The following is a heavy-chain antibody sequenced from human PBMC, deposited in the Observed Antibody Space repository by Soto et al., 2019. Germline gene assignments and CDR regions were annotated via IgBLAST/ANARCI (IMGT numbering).Heavy chain of an antibody. CDR2: ISGSGGGT. D-gene: IGHD3-9*01. V-gene: IGHV3-23*01. Sequence: PGGSLRLSCAASGFTFSSYAMSWVRQAPGKGLEWVSAISGSGGGTYYADSVKGRFTISRDNSKNTLYLQMNSLRAEDTAVYYCAKDLYDILTGYFDYWGQGTLVTVSS. CDR1: GFTFSSYA. J-gene: IGHJ4*02. CDR3: AKDLYDILTGYFDY.